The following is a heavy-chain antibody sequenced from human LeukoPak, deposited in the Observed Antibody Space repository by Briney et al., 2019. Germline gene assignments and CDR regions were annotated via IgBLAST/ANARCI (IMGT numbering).Heavy chain of an antibody. Sequence: GGSLRLSCTVSRFIFEDYAMHWVRQVPGKGLEWVSSITSNSGYVAYADSVKGRFSISRDNAKYSLYLQMNSLRTEDMAVYYCVQDSYAISSSGSTFASWGQGTLVTVSS. D-gene: IGHD2-2*01. CDR3: VQDSYAISSSGSTFAS. J-gene: IGHJ4*02. CDR2: ITSNSGYV. V-gene: IGHV3-9*03. CDR1: RFIFEDYA.